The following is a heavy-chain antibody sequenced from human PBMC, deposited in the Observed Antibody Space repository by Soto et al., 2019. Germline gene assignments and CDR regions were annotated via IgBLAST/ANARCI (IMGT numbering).Heavy chain of an antibody. D-gene: IGHD2-2*02. CDR3: ARGGYCSSTSCYTDGWFDP. CDR1: GYTFTSYY. V-gene: IGHV1-46*01. J-gene: IGHJ5*02. CDR2: INPSGGST. Sequence: QVQMVQSGAEVKKPGASVKVSCKASGYTFTSYYMHWVRQAPGQGLQWMGIINPSGGSTSYAQKFQGRVTMTRDTSTSTVYMELSSLRSEDTAVYYCARGGYCSSTSCYTDGWFDPGGQGTLVTVSS.